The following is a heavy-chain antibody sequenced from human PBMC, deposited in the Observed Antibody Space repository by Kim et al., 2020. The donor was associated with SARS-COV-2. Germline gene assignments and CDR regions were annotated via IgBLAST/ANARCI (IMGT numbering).Heavy chain of an antibody. J-gene: IGHJ4*01. CDR1: GGSFSGYY. V-gene: IGHV4-34*01. CDR3: ARGARIAAVGDDYFDY. D-gene: IGHD6-25*01. CDR2: INHSGST. Sequence: SETLSLTCAVYGGSFSGYYWSWIRQPPGKGLEWIGEINHSGSTNYNPSLKSRVTISVDTSKNQFSLKLSSVTAADTAVYYCARGARIAAVGDDYFDYRG.